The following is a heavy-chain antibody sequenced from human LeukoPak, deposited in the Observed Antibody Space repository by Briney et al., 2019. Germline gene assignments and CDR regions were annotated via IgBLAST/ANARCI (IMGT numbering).Heavy chain of an antibody. CDR2: INPSGGST. CDR3: ARATYYYDSSGTYYFDY. D-gene: IGHD3-22*01. V-gene: IGHV1-46*01. CDR1: GYTFTSYY. Sequence: GASVKVSCKASGYTFTSYYMHWVRQAPGQGLEWMGIINPSGGSTSYAQKFQGRVTMTRDTSTSTVYMELSSLRSEDTAVYYYARATYYYDSSGTYYFDYWGQGTLVTVSS. J-gene: IGHJ4*02.